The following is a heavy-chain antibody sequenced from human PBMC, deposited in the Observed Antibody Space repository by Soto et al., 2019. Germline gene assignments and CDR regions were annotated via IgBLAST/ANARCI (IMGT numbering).Heavy chain of an antibody. J-gene: IGHJ4*02. Sequence: QVQLQESGPGLVKPSGTLSLTCAVSGGSISSSNWWTWVRQPPGKGLEWIGEVFHSGSTNYKSYLKSRVSISVDKSKNQVSLKLSSVTAADTAVYYCATATDPGSAFDYWGQGTLVTVSS. CDR1: GGSISSSNW. V-gene: IGHV4-4*02. CDR2: VFHSGST. CDR3: ATATDPGSAFDY. D-gene: IGHD6-19*01.